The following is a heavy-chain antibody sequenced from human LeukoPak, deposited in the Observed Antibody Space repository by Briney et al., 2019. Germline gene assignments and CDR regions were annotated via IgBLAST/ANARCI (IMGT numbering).Heavy chain of an antibody. J-gene: IGHJ4*02. V-gene: IGHV4-39*01. D-gene: IGHD3-22*01. Sequence: SETLSLTCTVSGGSISSSSYYWGWIRQPPGKGLEWIGSIYYSGSTYYNLSLKSRVTISVDTSKNQFSLKLSSVTAADTAVYYCARQIVVVITTSWFDYWGQGTLVTVSS. CDR2: IYYSGST. CDR1: GGSISSSSYY. CDR3: ARQIVVVITTSWFDY.